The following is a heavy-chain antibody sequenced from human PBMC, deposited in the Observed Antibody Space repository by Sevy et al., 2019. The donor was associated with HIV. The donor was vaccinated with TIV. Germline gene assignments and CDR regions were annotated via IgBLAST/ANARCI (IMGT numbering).Heavy chain of an antibody. CDR3: ARQQLGPYYYYYYGMDV. CDR1: GYTFTSYD. Sequence: ASVKVSCKASGYTFTSYDINWVRQATGQGLEWMGWMNPNSGNTGYAQKFQGRVTMTRNTSISTAYMELSSLRSEDTAVYCCARQQLGPYYYYYYGMDVWGQGTTVTVSS. J-gene: IGHJ6*02. V-gene: IGHV1-8*01. CDR2: MNPNSGNT. D-gene: IGHD6-6*01.